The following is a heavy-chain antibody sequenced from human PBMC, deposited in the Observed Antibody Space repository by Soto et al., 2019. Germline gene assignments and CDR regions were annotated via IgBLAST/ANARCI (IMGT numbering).Heavy chain of an antibody. J-gene: IGHJ4*02. V-gene: IGHV3-64*04. Sequence: GPSVRSSESARGGTVSRYRWPSFRQAPGKGLEYVSTISSSGGSTYYADSVRGRFTISRDNAKNSLYLQMNSLRAEDTAMYYCARGLYGYYFDYWGQGALVTVS. D-gene: IGHD4-17*01. CDR2: ISSSGGST. CDR3: ARGLYGYYFDY. CDR1: GGTVSRYR.